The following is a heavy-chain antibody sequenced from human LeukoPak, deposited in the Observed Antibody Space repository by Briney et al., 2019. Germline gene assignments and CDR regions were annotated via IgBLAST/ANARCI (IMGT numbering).Heavy chain of an antibody. Sequence: TGGSLRLSCAASGFTFSTYSMNWVRQAPGKGLEWVSSITSTGTYKYYADSMKGRFTISRDNAKNSLYLQMNSLRAEDTAVYFCARAARPYYDSGDYYSSWGRGTLVTVSS. CDR3: ARAARPYYDSGDYYSS. V-gene: IGHV3-21*01. J-gene: IGHJ5*02. CDR2: ITSTGTYK. D-gene: IGHD3-22*01. CDR1: GFTFSTYS.